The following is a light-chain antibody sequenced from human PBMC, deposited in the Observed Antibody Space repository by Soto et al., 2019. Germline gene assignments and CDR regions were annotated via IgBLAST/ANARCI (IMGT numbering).Light chain of an antibody. CDR3: QQRSIWPPWT. J-gene: IGKJ1*01. V-gene: IGKV3-15*01. CDR2: RTS. Sequence: EIVMTQSPATLSVSPGERATLSCRASQSISSNLAWYQQKPGQAPRLLMFRTSSRATVIPAGFSGSGSGTEFTLTISSLEPEDFAIYYCQQRSIWPPWTFGQGTKVDIK. CDR1: QSISSN.